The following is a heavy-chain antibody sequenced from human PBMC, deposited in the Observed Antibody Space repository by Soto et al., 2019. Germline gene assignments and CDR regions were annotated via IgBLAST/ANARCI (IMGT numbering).Heavy chain of an antibody. CDR3: ARSGNYYGSGNYYHYYHGMDV. J-gene: IGHJ6*02. CDR2: IYYSGST. CDR1: GGSISSSY. V-gene: IGHV4-59*08. Sequence: PSETLSLTCTVSGGSISSSYWSWIRQPPGKGLEWIGYIYYSGSTNYNPSLKSRVTISVDTSKNQFSLKLSSVTAADTAVYYCARSGNYYGSGNYYHYYHGMDVWGQGTTVTVSS. D-gene: IGHD3-10*01.